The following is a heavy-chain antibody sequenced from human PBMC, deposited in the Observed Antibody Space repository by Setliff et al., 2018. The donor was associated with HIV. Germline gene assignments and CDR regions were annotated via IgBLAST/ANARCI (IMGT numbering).Heavy chain of an antibody. Sequence: SETLSITCTLYGASFSGYFWSWIRQPPGKGLEWIGEINHAGSTNFNPPLKGRVTISVDMSKRQFSLHLTSVTAADTAVYYCATLSGPVDHWGQGTLVTVSS. CDR1: GASFSGYF. CDR2: INHAGST. J-gene: IGHJ4*02. CDR3: ATLSGPVDH. D-gene: IGHD3-3*01. V-gene: IGHV4-34*01.